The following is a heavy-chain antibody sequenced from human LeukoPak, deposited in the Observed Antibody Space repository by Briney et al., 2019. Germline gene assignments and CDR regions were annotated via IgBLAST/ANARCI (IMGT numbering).Heavy chain of an antibody. CDR1: GFTFSSNS. CDR3: ARDLVI. V-gene: IGHV3-21*01. CDR2: ISSSNSYI. J-gene: IGHJ3*02. Sequence: GGSLRLSCAASGFTFSSNSMNWVRQAPGKGLEWVSSISSSNSYIYNADSVKGRFTISRDNAKNSLYLQMNSLRAEDTAVYYCARDLVIWGQGTMVTVS.